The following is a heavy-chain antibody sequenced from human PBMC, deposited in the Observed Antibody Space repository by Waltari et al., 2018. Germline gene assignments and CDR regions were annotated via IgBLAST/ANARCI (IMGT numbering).Heavy chain of an antibody. Sequence: EVQLVESGGGLVQPGGSLRLSCAASGFTFSSYWMHWVSKGPGKGLVWVSRINSDGSTTNYADSVKGRFTISRDNAKNTLYLQMNSLRAEDTAVYYCARGLRGYYGMDVWGQGTTVTVSS. CDR2: INSDGSTT. CDR3: ARGLRGYYGMDV. D-gene: IGHD4-17*01. V-gene: IGHV3-74*01. J-gene: IGHJ6*02. CDR1: GFTFSSYW.